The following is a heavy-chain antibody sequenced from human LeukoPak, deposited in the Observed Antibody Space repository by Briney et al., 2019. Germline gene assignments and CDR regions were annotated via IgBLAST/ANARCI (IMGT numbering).Heavy chain of an antibody. V-gene: IGHV4-59*12. CDR2: IYYSGST. Sequence: SETLSLTCTVSGGSISIYYRNWIRQPPGKGLEWIGYIYYSGSTNYNPSLKSRVTISLDTSKNQFSLKVRSVTAADTAVYYCAKDYCGDGSCYSFHVFDYWGQGTLVTVSS. D-gene: IGHD2-15*01. CDR3: AKDYCGDGSCYSFHVFDY. J-gene: IGHJ4*02. CDR1: GGSISIYY.